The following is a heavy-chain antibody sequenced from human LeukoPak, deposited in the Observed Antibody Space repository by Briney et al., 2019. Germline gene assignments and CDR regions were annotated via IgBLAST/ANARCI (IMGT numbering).Heavy chain of an antibody. CDR3: ARDGGDDYYYYGMDV. CDR2: IYSGGST. Sequence: GGSLRLSCAASGFTVSSNYMSWVRQAPGKRLEWVSVIYSGGSTYYADSVKGRFTISRDNSKNTLYLRMNSLRAEDTAVYYCARDGGDDYYYYGMDVWGQGTTVTVSS. V-gene: IGHV3-66*02. D-gene: IGHD2-21*02. CDR1: GFTVSSNY. J-gene: IGHJ6*02.